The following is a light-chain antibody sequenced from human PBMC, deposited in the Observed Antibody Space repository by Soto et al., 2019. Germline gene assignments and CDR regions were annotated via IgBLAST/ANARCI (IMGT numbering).Light chain of an antibody. CDR3: SSYTSSSTLYV. Sequence: QSALTQPASVSGSPGQSITISCTGTSSDVGGYGYVSWYQHHPGKAPKLMIYDVSSRPSGVSNRFSGSKSGNTASLTISGLQAEDEADYYCSSYTSSSTLYVFGTGTKVTVL. CDR2: DVS. CDR1: SSDVGGYGY. V-gene: IGLV2-14*03. J-gene: IGLJ1*01.